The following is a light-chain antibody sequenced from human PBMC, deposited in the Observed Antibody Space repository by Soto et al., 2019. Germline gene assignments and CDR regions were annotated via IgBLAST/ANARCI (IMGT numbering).Light chain of an antibody. J-gene: IGKJ1*01. CDR2: GAS. Sequence: EIVMTQSPATLSVSPGERATLSCRASQSVSSNLAWYQQKPGQAPRLLIYGASTRATGIPARFSGSGSGTEFHLTISSLQSEDFAVYYCQQYNNGHPKKFGQVTRWIS. V-gene: IGKV3-15*01. CDR1: QSVSSN. CDR3: QQYNNGHPKK.